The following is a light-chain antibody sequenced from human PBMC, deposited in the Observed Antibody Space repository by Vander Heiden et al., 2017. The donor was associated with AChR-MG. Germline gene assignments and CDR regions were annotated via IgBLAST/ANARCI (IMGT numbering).Light chain of an antibody. CDR1: QSVLYSAKNKNY. Sequence: DVVMTQSPDSLAVSLGERATINCKSSQSVLYSAKNKNYLAWYQQKPGHPPKLLIFWVSTRESGVPDRFSGSGSGTDFTLTISSLQAEDVAVYYCLQDAIKPRTFGQGTKLEIK. J-gene: IGKJ2*01. CDR3: LQDAIKPRT. V-gene: IGKV4-1*01. CDR2: WVS.